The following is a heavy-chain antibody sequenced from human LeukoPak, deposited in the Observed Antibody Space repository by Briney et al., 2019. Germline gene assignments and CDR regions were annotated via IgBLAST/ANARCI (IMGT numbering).Heavy chain of an antibody. J-gene: IGHJ4*02. CDR1: GFTFSSYA. CDR3: ATDQIAAAGTNFDY. CDR2: ISDSGDTP. Sequence: GGSLRLSCTASGFTFSSYAMSRVRQAPGKGLKWVSSISDSGDTPYYADSVKGLFTISRDNSKNTLYLQMSSLRAEDTAVYYCATDQIAAAGTNFDYWGQGTLVTVSS. V-gene: IGHV3-23*01. D-gene: IGHD6-13*01.